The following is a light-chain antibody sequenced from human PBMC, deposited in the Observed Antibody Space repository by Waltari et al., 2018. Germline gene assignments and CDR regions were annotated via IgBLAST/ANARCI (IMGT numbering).Light chain of an antibody. CDR2: WAS. V-gene: IGKV4-1*01. J-gene: IGKJ1*01. CDR3: QQYYGIPT. Sequence: DIVMTQSPDSLAVSLGARATIHCRSSQNVLSSSYNKNHLAWYQHKPGQPPKLLVYWASTRESGVPDRFSGSGSGTDFTLSISSLQAEDVAVYYCQQYYGIPTFGQGTKVEVK. CDR1: QNVLSSSYNKNH.